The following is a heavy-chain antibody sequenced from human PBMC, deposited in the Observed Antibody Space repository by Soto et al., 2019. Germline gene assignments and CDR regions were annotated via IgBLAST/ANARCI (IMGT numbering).Heavy chain of an antibody. CDR1: GGSFSGYF. CDR2: INHSGST. V-gene: IGHV4-34*01. CDR3: ASLGWSYNYYGMDV. D-gene: IGHD6-19*01. J-gene: IGHJ6*02. Sequence: PSETLSLTCAVYGGSFSGYFLSWIRQPPGKGLEWIGEINHSGSTNYIPSLKSRVTISVDTSKNQFSLKLSSVTAADTAVYYCASLGWSYNYYGMDVWGQGTTVTVSS.